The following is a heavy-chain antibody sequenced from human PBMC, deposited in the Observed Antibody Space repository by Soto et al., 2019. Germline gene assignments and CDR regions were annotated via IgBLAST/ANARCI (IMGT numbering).Heavy chain of an antibody. CDR2: IVVGSGNT. Sequence: QMQLVQSGPEVKKPGTSVKVSCKASGFTFTSSAVQWVRQARGQRLEWIGWIVVGSGNTNYAQKFQERVTITRDMSTSTAYMELSSLRSEDTGVYYCAADTTYDYVWGSVGGMDVWGQGTTVTVSS. CDR3: AADTTYDYVWGSVGGMDV. V-gene: IGHV1-58*01. D-gene: IGHD3-16*01. J-gene: IGHJ6*02. CDR1: GFTFTSSA.